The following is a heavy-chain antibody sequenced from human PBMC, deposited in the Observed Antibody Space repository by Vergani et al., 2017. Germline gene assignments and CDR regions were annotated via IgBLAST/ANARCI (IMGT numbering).Heavy chain of an antibody. D-gene: IGHD6-13*01. Sequence: EVQLVESGGGLVKPGGSLRLSCAASGFTFSSYSMNWVRQAPGKGLEWVSAISGSGGSTYYADSVKGRFTISRDNSKNKLYLQMNSLRAEDTAVYYCASIAAAGLYYYYYMDVWGKGTTVTVSS. CDR1: GFTFSSYS. V-gene: IGHV3-23*04. J-gene: IGHJ6*03. CDR3: ASIAAAGLYYYYYMDV. CDR2: ISGSGGST.